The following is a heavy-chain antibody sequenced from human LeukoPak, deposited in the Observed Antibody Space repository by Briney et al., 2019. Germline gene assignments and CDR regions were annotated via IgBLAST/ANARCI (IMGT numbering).Heavy chain of an antibody. D-gene: IGHD3-10*01. CDR1: GFTFSSYG. CDR3: AKVGEVRGVINY. J-gene: IGHJ4*02. Sequence: PGRSLRLSCAASGFTFSSYGMHWVRQAPGKGLEWVAVISYDGSNKYYADSVKGRFTISRDNSKNTLYLQMNSLRAEDTAVYYCAKVGEVRGVINYWGQGTLVTVSS. V-gene: IGHV3-30*18. CDR2: ISYDGSNK.